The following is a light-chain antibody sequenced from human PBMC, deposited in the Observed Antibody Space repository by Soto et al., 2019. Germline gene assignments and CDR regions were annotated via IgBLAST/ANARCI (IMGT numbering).Light chain of an antibody. CDR3: LQDYTYPWT. CDR2: SAS. CDR1: QGIRDD. J-gene: IGKJ1*01. Sequence: ASQMTQSPSSLSASVGDRVTITCRASQGIRDDLGWYQQKPGKAPKLLIYSASSLQSGVPSRFSGSGSGTDFTLTISSLQPEDFATYYCLQDYTYPWTFGQGTKVDIK. V-gene: IGKV1-6*01.